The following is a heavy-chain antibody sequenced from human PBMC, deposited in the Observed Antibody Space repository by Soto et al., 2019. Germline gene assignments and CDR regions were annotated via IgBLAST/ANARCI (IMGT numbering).Heavy chain of an antibody. V-gene: IGHV3-23*01. CDR3: ARPLYDSSGYYPPNMDV. CDR1: GFTFSSYA. CDR2: ISGSGCST. Sequence: GGSLRLFCAASGFTFSSYAMSWVRQAPGKGLEWVSAISGSGCSTYYADSVKGRFTISRDNSKNTLYLQMNSLRAEDTAVYYCARPLYDSSGYYPPNMDVWGQGTTVTVSS. D-gene: IGHD3-22*01. J-gene: IGHJ6*02.